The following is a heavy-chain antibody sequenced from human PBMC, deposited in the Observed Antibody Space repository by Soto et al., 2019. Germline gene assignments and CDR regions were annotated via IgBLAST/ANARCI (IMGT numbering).Heavy chain of an antibody. V-gene: IGHV3-7*03. Sequence: GVSLRLYCAVSGFSISDYWMSRFSQAPGKGLEWVANIKQDGNEKYYVDSVKGRFTISRDNAKNSLYLQMNSLRADDTAVYYCAKDPGYGPYYFDYWGQGALVTVSS. J-gene: IGHJ4*02. CDR1: GFSISDYW. D-gene: IGHD5-18*01. CDR3: AKDPGYGPYYFDY. CDR2: IKQDGNEK.